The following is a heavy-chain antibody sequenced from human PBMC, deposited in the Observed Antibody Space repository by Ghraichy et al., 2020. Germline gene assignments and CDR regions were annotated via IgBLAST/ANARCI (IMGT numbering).Heavy chain of an antibody. CDR2: IKSQADGGAAT. Sequence: LSLTCAASGFNFVNAWMTWARQAPGKGLEWIGLIKSQADGGAATDYAAPVQGRFTISRDDSKNTLYLQMNSLKVEDTAVYYCIHGSGYLDFWGRGTLVTVSS. V-gene: IGHV3-15*01. CDR3: IHGSGYLDF. D-gene: IGHD3-10*01. J-gene: IGHJ4*02. CDR1: GFNFVNAW.